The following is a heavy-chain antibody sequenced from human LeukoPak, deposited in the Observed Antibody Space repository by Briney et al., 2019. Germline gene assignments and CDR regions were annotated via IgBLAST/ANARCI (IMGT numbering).Heavy chain of an antibody. V-gene: IGHV3-7*04. CDR3: VRVTTHWYFDY. CDR1: GFTFSSFW. CDR2: IKYDESEI. J-gene: IGHJ4*02. D-gene: IGHD1-1*01. Sequence: PGGSLRLSCAASGFTFSSFWMGWVRQAPGKGLEWVASIKYDESEIHYVDSVKGRFTISRDNAKNSLYLQMNRLRAEDTAVYFCVRVTTHWYFDYWGQGSLVIVSS.